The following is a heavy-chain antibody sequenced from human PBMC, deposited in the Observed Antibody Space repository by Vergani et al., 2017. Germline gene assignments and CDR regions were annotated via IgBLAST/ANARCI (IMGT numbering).Heavy chain of an antibody. CDR3: ARDLFYYDSSGYYSGFFDY. CDR1: GFTFSSYG. CDR2: ISYDGSNK. V-gene: IGHV3-30*03. D-gene: IGHD3-22*01. Sequence: QVQLVESGGGVVQPGRSLRLSCAASGFTFSSYGMHWVRQAPGKGLEWVAVISYDGSNKYYADSVKGRFTISRDNAKNSLYLQMNSLRAEDTAVYYCARDLFYYDSSGYYSGFFDYWGQGTLVTVSS. J-gene: IGHJ4*02.